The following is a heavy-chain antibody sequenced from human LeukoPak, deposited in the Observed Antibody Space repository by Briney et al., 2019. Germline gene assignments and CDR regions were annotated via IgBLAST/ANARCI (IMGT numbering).Heavy chain of an antibody. V-gene: IGHV4-59*01. CDR3: ARDLYGGTGTCCDY. CDR1: GGSISNYY. Sequence: PSETLSLTCTVSGGSISNYYWYWIRQPPGKGPEWIGYIYYSGTTTYNPSLRSRVTISVDTSKNQFSLKLSSVTAADTAVYFCARDLYGGTGTCCDYWGQGTLVTVSS. CDR2: IYYSGTT. D-gene: IGHD3-10*01. J-gene: IGHJ4*02.